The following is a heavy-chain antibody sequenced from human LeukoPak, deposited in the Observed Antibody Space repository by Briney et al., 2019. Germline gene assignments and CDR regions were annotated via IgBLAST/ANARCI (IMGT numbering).Heavy chain of an antibody. CDR1: GFTFSNYA. J-gene: IGHJ4*02. CDR2: ISGSGGST. CDR3: AKGSYDYVWGSYRLLFY. Sequence: GGSLRLSCAAPGFTFSNYAMSWVRQAPGKGLEWVSAISGSGGSTYYADSVKGRFTISRDDSKNTLYLQMNSLRAEDTAVYYCAKGSYDYVWGSYRLLFYWGQGTLVTVSS. D-gene: IGHD3-16*02. V-gene: IGHV3-23*01.